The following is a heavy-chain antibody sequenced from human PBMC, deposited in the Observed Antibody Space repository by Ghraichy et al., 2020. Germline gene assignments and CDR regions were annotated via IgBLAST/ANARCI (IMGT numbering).Heavy chain of an antibody. Sequence: GSLRLSCTVSGGSISSYYWSWIRQPPGKGLEWIGYIYYSGSTNYNPSLKSRVTISVDTSKNQFSLKLSSVTAADTAVYYCARDLLGDYYDSSGYLFHWFDPWGQGTLVTVSS. J-gene: IGHJ5*02. CDR2: IYYSGST. CDR3: ARDLLGDYYDSSGYLFHWFDP. D-gene: IGHD3-22*01. V-gene: IGHV4-59*01. CDR1: GGSISSYY.